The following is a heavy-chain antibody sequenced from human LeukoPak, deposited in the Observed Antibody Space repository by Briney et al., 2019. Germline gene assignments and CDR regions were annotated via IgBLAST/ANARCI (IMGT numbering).Heavy chain of an antibody. CDR3: ARGAVGVDY. CDR1: EGTFSSYA. D-gene: IGHD6-19*01. Sequence: GASVKVSCKASEGTFSSYAISWVRQAPGQGLEWMGGIIPIFGTANYAQKFQGRVTITTDESTSTAYMELSSLRSEDTAVYYCARGAVGVDYWGQGTLVTVSS. CDR2: IIPIFGTA. V-gene: IGHV1-69*05. J-gene: IGHJ4*02.